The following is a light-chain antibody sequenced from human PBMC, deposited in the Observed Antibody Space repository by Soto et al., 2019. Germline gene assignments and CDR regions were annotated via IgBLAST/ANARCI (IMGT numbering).Light chain of an antibody. J-gene: IGLJ1*01. CDR1: STDVGRYNY. V-gene: IGLV2-14*01. CDR3: TSYTSDSTYV. CDR2: DVS. Sequence: QSALTRPASVSGSPGQSITISCTGTSTDVGRYNYVSWYQQQPGKAPKLMVYDVSNRPSWVSNRFSGSKSGITASLTISGLQAEDEADYYCTSYTSDSTYVFGTGTKVTVL.